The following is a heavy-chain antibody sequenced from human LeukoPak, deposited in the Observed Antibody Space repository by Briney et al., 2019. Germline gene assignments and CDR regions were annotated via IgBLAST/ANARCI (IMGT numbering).Heavy chain of an antibody. CDR1: AFTFDDYA. Sequence: PGGSLRLSCAASAFTFDDYAMHWVGQAPGKGLEWVSGISWNSGSIGYADSVKGRFTISRDNAKNSLYLQMNSLRAEDTALYYCVWSVAAGYYYYGMDVWGQGTTVTVSS. CDR2: ISWNSGSI. CDR3: VWSVAAGYYYYGMDV. J-gene: IGHJ6*02. V-gene: IGHV3-9*01. D-gene: IGHD6-13*01.